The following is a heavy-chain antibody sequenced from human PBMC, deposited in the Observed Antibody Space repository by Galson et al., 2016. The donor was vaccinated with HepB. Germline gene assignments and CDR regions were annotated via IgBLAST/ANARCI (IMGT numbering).Heavy chain of an antibody. J-gene: IGHJ4*02. CDR3: VAWGPRLI. V-gene: IGHV3-64D*06. Sequence: SLRLSCAASGFTFSSYNMYWVRQIPGKGLEYVSNVGENGGSASYADSVKDRFTSSRDNSKNTLFLQMSSLRAEDTPVYYCVAWGPRLIWGQGTLVTVSS. CDR2: VGENGGSA. D-gene: IGHD3-16*01. CDR1: GFTFSSYN.